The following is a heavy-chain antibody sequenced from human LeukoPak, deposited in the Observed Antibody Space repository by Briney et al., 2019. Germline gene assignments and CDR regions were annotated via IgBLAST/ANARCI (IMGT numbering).Heavy chain of an antibody. CDR3: ARDAGGAFGNYVNYFDY. Sequence: GGSLRLSCAASGFTFSSYGIHWVRQAPGKGLEWVAVIWYDGTNIYYGDSVKGRFSISRDNSKNTVYLQMDSLRAEDTAVYYCARDAGGAFGNYVNYFDYWGQGTLVTVSS. V-gene: IGHV3-33*08. J-gene: IGHJ4*02. CDR1: GFTFSSYG. CDR2: IWYDGTNI. D-gene: IGHD4-11*01.